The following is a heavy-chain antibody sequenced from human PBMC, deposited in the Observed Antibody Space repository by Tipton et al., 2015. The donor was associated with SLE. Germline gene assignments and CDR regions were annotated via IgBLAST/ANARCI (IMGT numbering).Heavy chain of an antibody. J-gene: IGHJ4*02. Sequence: SLRLSCVTSGFTVSHNYMIWVRQAPGRGLEWVSIIHSGGKTDYADSVKGRFTVSSDNSMNTLYLQMDNLRDGDTAVYYCARGEGFRESAIVDFWGQGTLVTVSS. D-gene: IGHD3-10*01. CDR1: GFTVSHNY. CDR2: IHSGGKT. CDR3: ARGEGFRESAIVDF. V-gene: IGHV3-66*01.